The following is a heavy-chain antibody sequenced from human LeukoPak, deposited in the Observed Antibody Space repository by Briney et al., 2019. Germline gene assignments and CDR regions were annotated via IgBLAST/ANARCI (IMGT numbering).Heavy chain of an antibody. CDR1: GFTFSSYG. D-gene: IGHD3-22*01. J-gene: IGHJ5*02. CDR2: IWYDGSNK. V-gene: IGHV3-33*01. CDR3: ARHYYDRNGHNWFDP. Sequence: GGSLRLSCAASGFTFSSYGMHWVRQAPGKGLEWVAVIWYDGSNKYYADSVKGRFTISRDNSNNTLYLQMNSLRAEDTAVYYCARHYYDRNGHNWFDPWGQGTLVTVSS.